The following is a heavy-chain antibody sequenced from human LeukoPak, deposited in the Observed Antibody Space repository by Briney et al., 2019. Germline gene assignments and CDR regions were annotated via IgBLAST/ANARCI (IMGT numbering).Heavy chain of an antibody. J-gene: IGHJ5*02. Sequence: SVKVSCKASGGTFSSYAISWVRQAPGLGLEWVGGIIPIFGTANYAQKFQGRVTITADEYTSTPYMELSSLKSEDTAVYFCARTSLYCSGDSCNWFDPWGQGTRVTVSS. CDR3: ARTSLYCSGDSCNWFDP. CDR2: IIPIFGTA. D-gene: IGHD2-15*01. CDR1: GGTFSSYA. V-gene: IGHV1-69*13.